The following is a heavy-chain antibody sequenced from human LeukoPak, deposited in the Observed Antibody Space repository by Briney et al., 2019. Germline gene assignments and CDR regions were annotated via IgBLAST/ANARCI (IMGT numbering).Heavy chain of an antibody. CDR2: IYTSGST. V-gene: IGHV4-4*07. CDR3: ARYKGDPYSSSWGAIDYFDY. CDR1: GGSISSYY. Sequence: SETLSLTCTVSGGSISSYYWSWIRQPAGKGLEWIGRIYTSGSTNYNPSLKSRVTMSVDTSKNQFSLKLSSVTAADTAVYYCARYKGDPYSSSWGAIDYFDYWGQGTLVTVSS. J-gene: IGHJ4*02. D-gene: IGHD6-13*01.